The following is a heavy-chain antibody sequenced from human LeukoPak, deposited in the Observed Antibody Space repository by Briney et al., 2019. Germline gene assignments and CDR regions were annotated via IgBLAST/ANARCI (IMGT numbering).Heavy chain of an antibody. CDR3: SRENGAFSPFGY. D-gene: IGHD2-8*01. V-gene: IGHV4-34*01. CDR1: GFTFSSYE. Sequence: LRRSCAASGFTFSSYEMNWFRQPPEQCLEWIGEISLTGLTHYNPSLESRVTVSLDKSKNQLSLNLTSVTAADTAVYYCSRENGAFSPFGYWGQGTLVTVLS. CDR2: ISLTGLT. J-gene: IGHJ4*02.